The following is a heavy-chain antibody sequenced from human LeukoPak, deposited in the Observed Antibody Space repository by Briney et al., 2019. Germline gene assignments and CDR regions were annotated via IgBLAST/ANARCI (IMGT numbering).Heavy chain of an antibody. J-gene: IGHJ5*02. Sequence: ASVTVSCTASGYTFTSYYMHWVRQAPGQGLEWMGIINPSGGSTSYAQKFQGRVTITRDTSISTAYMELSRLRSDDTAVYYCARGELAVPLSWFDPWGQGTLVTVSS. CDR1: GYTFTSYY. V-gene: IGHV1-46*01. D-gene: IGHD2-2*01. CDR3: ARGELAVPLSWFDP. CDR2: INPSGGST.